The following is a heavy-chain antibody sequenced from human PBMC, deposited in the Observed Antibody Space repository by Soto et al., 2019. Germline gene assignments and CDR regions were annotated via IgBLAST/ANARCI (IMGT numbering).Heavy chain of an antibody. V-gene: IGHV3-7*01. D-gene: IGHD5-12*01. Sequence: PGGSLRLSCAASGFTFSSYWMSWVRQAPGKGLEWVANIKQDGSEKYYVDSVKGRFTISRDNAKNSLYLQMNSLRAEDTAVYYCATAVATRLLAYWGQGTLVTVSS. CDR2: IKQDGSEK. J-gene: IGHJ4*02. CDR3: ATAVATRLLAY. CDR1: GFTFSSYW.